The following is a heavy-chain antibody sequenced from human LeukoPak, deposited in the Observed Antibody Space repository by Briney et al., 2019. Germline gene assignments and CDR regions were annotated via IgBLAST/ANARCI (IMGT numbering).Heavy chain of an antibody. J-gene: IGHJ4*02. Sequence: SGGSLRLSCAASGFTFSTFAMSWVRQPPGKGLEWVSGIGSSGSGTLHADSVKGRFTISRDNSKNTLFLQMDSLRVEDTAVYYCAKGMTGGWPFDYWGQGTLVTVSS. V-gene: IGHV3-23*01. CDR3: AKGMTGGWPFDY. CDR1: GFTFSTFA. D-gene: IGHD6-19*01. CDR2: IGSSGSGT.